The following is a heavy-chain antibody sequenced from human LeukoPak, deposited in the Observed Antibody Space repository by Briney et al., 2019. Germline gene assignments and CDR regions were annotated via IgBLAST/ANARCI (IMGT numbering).Heavy chain of an antibody. CDR2: ISGDGGTT. Sequence: GESLKISCAGSGFTFDDYGMHWFRQGPGKGLEWVSLISGDGGTTHYTDSVKGRFTISRDNSKNSLYLQMNSLRTEDTALYYCAKDTRHSGRVFDYWGQGTPVTVSS. CDR1: GFTFDDYG. V-gene: IGHV3-43*02. CDR3: AKDTRHSGRVFDY. J-gene: IGHJ4*02. D-gene: IGHD5-12*01.